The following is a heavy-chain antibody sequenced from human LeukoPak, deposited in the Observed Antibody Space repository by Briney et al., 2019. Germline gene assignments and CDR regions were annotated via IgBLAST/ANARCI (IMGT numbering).Heavy chain of an antibody. J-gene: IGHJ6*03. D-gene: IGHD2-15*01. V-gene: IGHV4-4*07. CDR2: IYMSGDT. CDR3: AIVFGGFYMDV. CDR1: DDSINSYS. Sequence: SETLSLTCSVSDDSINSYSWSSIRLLAGERLEWIGLIYMSGDTNYNPSLMSRLDISVDTSKDQVSLKLSSVTAADTAIYYCAIVFGGFYMDVWGKGTTVIVSS.